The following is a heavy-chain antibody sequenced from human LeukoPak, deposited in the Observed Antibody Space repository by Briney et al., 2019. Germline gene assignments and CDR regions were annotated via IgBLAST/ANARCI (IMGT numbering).Heavy chain of an antibody. Sequence: PGGSLRLSCAASGVTFSTSGMHWVRQAPGKGLEWVAVIWYDGSNKYYADSVRGRFTIYRDNSRNTLYLQMNSLRAEDTAVYYCARGQGYNFDWFDPWGQGTLVTVSS. CDR1: GVTFSTSG. J-gene: IGHJ5*02. V-gene: IGHV3-33*01. CDR2: IWYDGSNK. D-gene: IGHD5-24*01. CDR3: ARGQGYNFDWFDP.